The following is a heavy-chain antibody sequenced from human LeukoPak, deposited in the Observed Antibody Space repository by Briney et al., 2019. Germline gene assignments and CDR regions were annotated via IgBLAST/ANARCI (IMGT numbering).Heavy chain of an antibody. Sequence: GRSLRLSCAASGFTFSSYGMHWVRQAPGKGLEWVAVISFDGTNKYYANSVQGRFTISRDNPKNTLYLQMNSLRAEDTALYYCARDMYDNGWSSFDYWGQGTLVTVSS. J-gene: IGHJ4*02. V-gene: IGHV3-30*03. CDR1: GFTFSSYG. CDR2: ISFDGTNK. D-gene: IGHD3-10*01. CDR3: ARDMYDNGWSSFDY.